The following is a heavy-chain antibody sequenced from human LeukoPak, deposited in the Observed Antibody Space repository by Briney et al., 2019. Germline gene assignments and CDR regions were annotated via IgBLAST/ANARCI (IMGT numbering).Heavy chain of an antibody. CDR3: ARGGGRIVVVSRAFDI. CDR2: IYHSGST. CDR1: GYSISSGYY. D-gene: IGHD2-21*01. J-gene: IGHJ3*02. V-gene: IGHV4-38-2*02. Sequence: PSETLSLTCTVSGYSISSGYYWGWIRQPPGKGLEWIGSIYHSGSTYYNPSLKSRVTISVDTSKNQFSLKLSSVTAADTAVYYCARGGGRIVVVSRAFDIWGQGTMVTVSS.